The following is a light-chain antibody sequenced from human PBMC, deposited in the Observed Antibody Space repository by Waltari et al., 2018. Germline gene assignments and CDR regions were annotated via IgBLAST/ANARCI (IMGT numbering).Light chain of an antibody. CDR3: SSYTSSSTSVV. CDR2: DVS. Sequence: QSALTQTASVSGSPGQSITISCTGTRSDVGVYNYVAWNQQHPGKAPKLMIYDVSNRPSGVSNRFSGSKSGNTASLTISGLQAEDEADYYCSSYTSSSTSVVFGGGTKLTVL. CDR1: RSDVGVYNY. V-gene: IGLV2-14*03. J-gene: IGLJ2*01.